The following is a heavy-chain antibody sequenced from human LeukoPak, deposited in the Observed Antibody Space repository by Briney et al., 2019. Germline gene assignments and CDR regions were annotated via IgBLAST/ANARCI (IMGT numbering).Heavy chain of an antibody. CDR3: AKDATGEGLWFDP. J-gene: IGHJ5*02. D-gene: IGHD7-27*01. Sequence: GGSLRLSCAASGFIFSNYAMSWVRQAPGKGLEWVAFIRYDGSNKYYADSVKGRFTISRDNSKNTLYLQMNSLGAEDTAVYYCAKDATGEGLWFDPWGQGTLVTVSS. CDR1: GFIFSNYA. CDR2: IRYDGSNK. V-gene: IGHV3-30*02.